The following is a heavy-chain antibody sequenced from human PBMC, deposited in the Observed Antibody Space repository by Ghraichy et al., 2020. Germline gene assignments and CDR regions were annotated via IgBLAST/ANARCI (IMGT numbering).Heavy chain of an antibody. D-gene: IGHD3-16*02. CDR3: AVYRDLNAFDI. CDR1: GGSITNTNYY. J-gene: IGHJ3*02. Sequence: SETLSLTCTVSGGSITNTNYYWGWIRQPPGKGLEWVGSINYSGSTYSNPSLRSRVTISVDTSKKQFSLRLNSVTAADTALYHCAVYRDLNAFDIWGQGTMVTVSS. V-gene: IGHV4-39*01. CDR2: INYSGST.